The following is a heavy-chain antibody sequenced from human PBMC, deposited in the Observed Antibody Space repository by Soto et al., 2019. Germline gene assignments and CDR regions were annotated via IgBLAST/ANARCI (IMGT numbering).Heavy chain of an antibody. D-gene: IGHD3-3*01. CDR3: ARGRLRFLEWLLYPQSDPNYYYGMDV. Sequence: EVQLVQSGAEVKKPGESLKISCKGSGYSFTSYWIGWVRQMPGKGLEWMGIIYPGDSDTRYSPSFQGQVTISADKSISTAYLQWSSLKASDTAMYYCARGRLRFLEWLLYPQSDPNYYYGMDVWGQGTTVTVSS. V-gene: IGHV5-51*01. CDR1: GYSFTSYW. J-gene: IGHJ6*02. CDR2: IYPGDSDT.